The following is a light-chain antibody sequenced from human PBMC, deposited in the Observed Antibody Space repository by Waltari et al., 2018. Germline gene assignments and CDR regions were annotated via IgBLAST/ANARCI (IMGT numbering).Light chain of an antibody. CDR2: DNI. J-gene: IGLJ2*01. Sequence: SYILTQAPSVAVAPGQTARIPCGGTNIGSKSVHWYQQKPGQAPVLVLYDNIDRPSGIPERFSGSNSRNMATLTISRVEAGDEADYYCQVWDSDVIFGGGTKLTVL. CDR3: QVWDSDVI. CDR1: NIGSKS. V-gene: IGLV3-21*02.